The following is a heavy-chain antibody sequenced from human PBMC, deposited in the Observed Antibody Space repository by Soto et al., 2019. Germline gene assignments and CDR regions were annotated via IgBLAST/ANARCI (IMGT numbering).Heavy chain of an antibody. J-gene: IGHJ6*03. V-gene: IGHV1-8*01. CDR1: GYTFTSYD. D-gene: IGHD4-4*01. CDR3: ARGLTTVTYYYYYDNMDV. CDR2: MNPNSGNT. Sequence: GASVKVSCKASGYTFTSYDINWVRQATGQGLEWMGWMNPNSGNTGYAQKYQGRVTMTRNTSISTAYMGLSSLRSEDTAVYYCARGLTTVTYYYYYDNMDVWGKGTTVTSP.